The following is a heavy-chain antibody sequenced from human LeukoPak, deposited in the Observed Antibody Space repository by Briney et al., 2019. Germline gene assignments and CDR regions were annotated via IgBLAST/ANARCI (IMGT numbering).Heavy chain of an antibody. Sequence: ASVKVSCKASGYTFTSHDINWVRQSTGQGLEWMGWMNPNSGNTGYAQKFQGRVTMTRDTSINTAYMELHSLRSEDTAVYYCARGYSPTLRTTGNDYWGQGTLVTVSS. V-gene: IGHV1-8*01. CDR2: MNPNSGNT. CDR1: GYTFTSHD. J-gene: IGHJ4*02. CDR3: ARGYSPTLRTTGNDY. D-gene: IGHD1-1*01.